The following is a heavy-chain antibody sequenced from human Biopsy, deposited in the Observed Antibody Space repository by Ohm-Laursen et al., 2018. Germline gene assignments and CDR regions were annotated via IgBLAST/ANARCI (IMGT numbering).Heavy chain of an antibody. CDR1: GFTFSDAW. J-gene: IGHJ4*02. CDR3: TTQNPYGVLWWGRADY. D-gene: IGHD4-17*01. CDR2: IKSSTDGGTT. V-gene: IGHV3-15*01. Sequence: FLRLSCAASGFTFSDAWMNWVRQAPVKGLEWVGRIKSSTDGGTTDYAAPVKNRFTISRDDSKNTFYLQMDSLKTEDTAVYYCTTQNPYGVLWWGRADYWGQGTPVTVSS.